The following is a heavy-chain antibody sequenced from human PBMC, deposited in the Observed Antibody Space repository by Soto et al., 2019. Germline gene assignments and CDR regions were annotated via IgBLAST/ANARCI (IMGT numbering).Heavy chain of an antibody. V-gene: IGHV1-69*13. J-gene: IGHJ4*02. CDR1: GGTFSSYA. Sequence: SVKVSCKASGGTFSSYAISWVRQAPGQGLEWMGGIIPIFGTANYAQKFQGRVTITADESTSTAYMELSSLRSEETAVDYCASGHYYDTLTGYLSQGYWRKVPLVTVSS. CDR2: IIPIFGTA. CDR3: ASGHYYDTLTGYLSQGY. D-gene: IGHD3-9*01.